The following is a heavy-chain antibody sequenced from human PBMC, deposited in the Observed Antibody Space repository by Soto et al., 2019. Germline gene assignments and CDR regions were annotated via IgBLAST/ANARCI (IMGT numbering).Heavy chain of an antibody. J-gene: IGHJ6*03. CDR1: GFTFSNYW. D-gene: IGHD2-15*01. Sequence: EVQLVESGGGLVQPGGSLRLSCAASGFTFSNYWMYWVRQAPGKGLEWVSRINSDGSVSTYADSVKGRLTISRDNVKNTLYLQMDSLRAEDTAVYYCARGDCVGGSCYSLAGSFYYCMGAWGKGTTVTV. CDR3: ARGDCVGGSCYSLAGSFYYCMGA. CDR2: INSDGSVS. V-gene: IGHV3-74*03.